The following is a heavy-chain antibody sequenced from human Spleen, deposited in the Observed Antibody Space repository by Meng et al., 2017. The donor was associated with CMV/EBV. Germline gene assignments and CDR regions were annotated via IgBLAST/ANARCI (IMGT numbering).Heavy chain of an antibody. CDR2: IYSGGST. V-gene: IGHV3-53*01. CDR3: ARYQLCSSSTCDDAFDI. J-gene: IGHJ3*02. D-gene: IGHD2-2*01. Sequence: GESLKISCAASGFTVSSNDMTWVRQAPGKGLEWVSVIYSGGSTYYADSVKGRFTISRDNSKKTVYLQMNSLRAEDTAIYFCARYQLCSSSTCDDAFDIWGQGTMVTVSS. CDR1: GFTVSSND.